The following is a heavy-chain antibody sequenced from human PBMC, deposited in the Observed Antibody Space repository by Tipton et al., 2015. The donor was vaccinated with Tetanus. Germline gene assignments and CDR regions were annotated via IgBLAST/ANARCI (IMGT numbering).Heavy chain of an antibody. V-gene: IGHV4-59*07. CDR3: ARSEQRLGRGYYSYSYRDP. Sequence: TLSLTCTVSGGSISSYYWSWIRQPPGKGLEWIGYIYYSGSTNYNPSLKSRVTISVDTSKNQFSLKLSSVTAADTAVYYCARSEQRLGRGYYSYSYRDPWGKGTPVTVSS. D-gene: IGHD6-25*01. CDR1: GGSISSYY. J-gene: IGHJ6*03. CDR2: IYYSGST.